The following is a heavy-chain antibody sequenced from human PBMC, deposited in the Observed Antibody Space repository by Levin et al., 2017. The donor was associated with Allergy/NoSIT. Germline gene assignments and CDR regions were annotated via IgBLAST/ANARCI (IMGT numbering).Heavy chain of an antibody. Sequence: GESLKISCAASGFTVSSHYMSWVRQAPGKGLEWVSVIYSGGSTYYADSVKGRFTISRDNSKNTLYLQMNSLRAEDTAVYYCAREAQSSGYNDYWGQGTLVTVSS. V-gene: IGHV3-53*01. CDR3: AREAQSSGYNDY. CDR1: GFTVSSHY. J-gene: IGHJ4*02. D-gene: IGHD3-22*01. CDR2: IYSGGST.